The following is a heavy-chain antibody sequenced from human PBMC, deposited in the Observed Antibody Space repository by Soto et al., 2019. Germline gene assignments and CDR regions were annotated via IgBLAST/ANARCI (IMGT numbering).Heavy chain of an antibody. Sequence: PSETLSLTGAVYGGSFSGYYWSWIRQPPGKGREWIGEINHRGSTNYNPSLKSRVTISVDTTKNQFSLKPSSVTAADTAVYYCARGYCSSTSCYVFDYWGQGTLVTVSS. CDR1: GGSFSGYY. J-gene: IGHJ4*02. CDR2: INHRGST. CDR3: ARGYCSSTSCYVFDY. V-gene: IGHV4-34*01. D-gene: IGHD2-2*01.